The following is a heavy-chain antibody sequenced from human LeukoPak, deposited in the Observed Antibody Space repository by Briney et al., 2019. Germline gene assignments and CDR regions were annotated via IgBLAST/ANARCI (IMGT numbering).Heavy chain of an antibody. J-gene: IGHJ4*02. CDR3: ATGDYYDSSPLEY. V-gene: IGHV1-69-2*01. D-gene: IGHD3-22*01. CDR1: GYTFTGYY. CDR2: VDPEDGET. Sequence: ASVKVSCKASGYTFTGYYMHWVQQAPGKGLEWMGRVDPEDGETIYAQKFQGRVTMTEDTSTDTAYMELSSLRSEDTAVYYCATGDYYDSSPLEYWGQGTLVTVSS.